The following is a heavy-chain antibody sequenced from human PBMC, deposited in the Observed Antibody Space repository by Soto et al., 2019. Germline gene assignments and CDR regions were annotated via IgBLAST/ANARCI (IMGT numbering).Heavy chain of an antibody. CDR1: GYTFTRYY. D-gene: IGHD5-18*01. Sequence: ASVKVSCKASGYTFTRYYMHGVRQAPGQGLEWMGIINPSGGSPSYAQKFQGRVTMTSDSSTSTVYMELSSLRSEDSAIYYCARTGFNYGLGIDVWGEGNTVTVSS. V-gene: IGHV1-46*01. J-gene: IGHJ6*01. CDR2: INPSGGSP. CDR3: ARTGFNYGLGIDV.